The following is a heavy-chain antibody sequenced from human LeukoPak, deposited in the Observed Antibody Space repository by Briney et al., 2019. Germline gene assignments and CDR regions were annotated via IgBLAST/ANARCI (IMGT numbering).Heavy chain of an antibody. V-gene: IGHV1-46*01. CDR1: GYTFTSYY. J-gene: IGHJ6*02. CDR2: INPSGGST. CDR3: ARGHSSSPILLYYYYGMDV. D-gene: IGHD6-6*01. Sequence: GASVKVSCKASGYTFTSYYMHWVRQAPGQGLEWMGIINPSGGSTSYAQKFKGRVTMTRDTSTSTVYMELSSLRSEDTAVYYCARGHSSSPILLYYYYGMDVWGQGTTVTVSS.